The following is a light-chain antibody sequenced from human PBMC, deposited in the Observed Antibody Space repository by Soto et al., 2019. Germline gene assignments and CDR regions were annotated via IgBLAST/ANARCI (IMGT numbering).Light chain of an antibody. CDR1: NSDVGSHNF. V-gene: IGLV2-23*01. CDR3: CSLTNGATWV. J-gene: IGLJ3*02. CDR2: EAS. Sequence: QSALTQPASVSGSSGQSITISCTGTNSDVGSHNFVSWYQQYTGKAPKLLIYEASKRPSGLSNRFSGSKSGNTASLTISRLQAEDEAEYYCCSLTNGATWVFGGGTKLTVL.